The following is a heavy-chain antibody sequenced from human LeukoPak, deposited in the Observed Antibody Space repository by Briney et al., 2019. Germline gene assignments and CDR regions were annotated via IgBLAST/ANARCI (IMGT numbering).Heavy chain of an antibody. V-gene: IGHV1-69*13. Sequence: SVKVSCKASGGTFSSYAISWVRQAPGQGLEWMGGIIPIFGTANYAQKFQGRVTITADESTSTAYMELSSLRSEDTAMYYCARLEAVAGTYGMDVWGQGTTVTVSS. J-gene: IGHJ6*02. CDR1: GGTFSSYA. CDR3: ARLEAVAGTYGMDV. CDR2: IIPIFGTA. D-gene: IGHD6-19*01.